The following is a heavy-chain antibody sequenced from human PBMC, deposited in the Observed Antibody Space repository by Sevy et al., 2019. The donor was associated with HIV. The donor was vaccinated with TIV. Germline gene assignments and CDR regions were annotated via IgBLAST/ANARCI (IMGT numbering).Heavy chain of an antibody. CDR2: INHSGST. D-gene: IGHD2-15*01. CDR3: ARGPLLHYLFYYYYYYMDV. Sequence: SETLSLTCAVYGGSFSGYYWSWIRQPPGKGLEWIGEINHSGSTNYNPSLKSRVTISVDTSKNQFSLKLSSVTAADTAVYYCARGPLLHYLFYYYYYYMDVWGKGTTVTVSS. J-gene: IGHJ6*03. CDR1: GGSFSGYY. V-gene: IGHV4-34*01.